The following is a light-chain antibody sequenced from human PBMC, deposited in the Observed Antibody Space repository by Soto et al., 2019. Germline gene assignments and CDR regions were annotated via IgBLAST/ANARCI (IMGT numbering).Light chain of an antibody. CDR2: DAS. CDR3: QQYDNLPPT. CDR1: QDISNY. Sequence: DIPMTQSPSSLSASVGDRVTITCQASQDISNYLNWYQQKPGKAPKLLIYDASTLETGVPSRFSGSGSGTDFTFTISSLQPEDIATYYYQQYDNLPPTFGGGTKVEIK. V-gene: IGKV1-33*01. J-gene: IGKJ4*01.